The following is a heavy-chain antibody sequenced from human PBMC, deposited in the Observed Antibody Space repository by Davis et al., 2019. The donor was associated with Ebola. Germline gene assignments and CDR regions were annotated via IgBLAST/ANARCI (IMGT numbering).Heavy chain of an antibody. CDR2: ISGSGGST. Sequence: GESLKISCAASGFTFSSYAMSWVRQAPGKGPEWVSAISGSGGSTYYADSVKGRFTISRDNSKNTLYLQMNSLRAEDTAIYYCAKDPRRYYYGSSGYYHYDPFDYWGQGTLVTVSS. CDR1: GFTFSSYA. D-gene: IGHD3-22*01. J-gene: IGHJ4*02. V-gene: IGHV3-23*01. CDR3: AKDPRRYYYGSSGYYHYDPFDY.